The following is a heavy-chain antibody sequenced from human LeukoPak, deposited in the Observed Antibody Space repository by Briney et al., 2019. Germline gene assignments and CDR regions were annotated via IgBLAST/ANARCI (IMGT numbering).Heavy chain of an antibody. D-gene: IGHD2-15*01. Sequence: PGRSLRLSCLASGXPFSASSMSWVRQAPGKGLEWVSYISDISDTLIKYADCVKGRFTISRDNARNLVYLQMNSLRDEDTAVYYRARVRGSTLGRAYLDPWGQGTRVTVSS. V-gene: IGHV3-48*02. J-gene: IGHJ5*02. CDR2: ISDISDTLI. CDR1: GXPFSASS. CDR3: ARVRGSTLGRAYLDP.